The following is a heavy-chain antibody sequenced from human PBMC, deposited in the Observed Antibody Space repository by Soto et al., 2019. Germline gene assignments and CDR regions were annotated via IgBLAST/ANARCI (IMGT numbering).Heavy chain of an antibody. D-gene: IGHD2-8*01. V-gene: IGHV4-39*07. CDR1: GGSISSSSYY. CDR3: ASPNCTNGVCQSDFDY. J-gene: IGHJ4*02. CDR2: IYYSGST. Sequence: SETLSLTCTVSGGSISSSSYYWGWIRQPPGKGLEWIGSIYYSGSTYYNPSLKSRVTISVDTSKNQFSLKLSSVTAADTAVYYCASPNCTNGVCQSDFDYWGQGTLVTVSS.